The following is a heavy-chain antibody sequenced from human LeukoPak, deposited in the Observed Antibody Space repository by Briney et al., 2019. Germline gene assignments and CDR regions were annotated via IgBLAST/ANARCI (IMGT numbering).Heavy chain of an antibody. J-gene: IGHJ2*01. CDR2: INPSGGST. CDR3: ARGVNVAAPRGWYFDL. V-gene: IGHV1-46*01. D-gene: IGHD6-13*01. CDR1: GYTFTSYY. Sequence: ASVKVSCKASGYTFTSYYMHWVRQAPGQGLEWMGIINPSGGSTSYAQKFQGRVTMTRDTSTSTVYMELSSLRSEDTAVYYCARGVNVAAPRGWYFDLRGRGTLVTVSS.